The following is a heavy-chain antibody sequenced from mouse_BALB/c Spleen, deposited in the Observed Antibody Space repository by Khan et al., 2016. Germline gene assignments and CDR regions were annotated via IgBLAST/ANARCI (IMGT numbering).Heavy chain of an antibody. CDR3: ARLYLYYTMDY. J-gene: IGHJ4*01. CDR1: GYTFTNYG. Sequence: QFQLVQSGPEMKKPGETVKISCMASGYTFTNYGVNWVKQAPGKGLKWLGWLNTYTGQPTYGDDFKGRFAFSLATSASTAYLQINNLENEDTATYFRARLYLYYTMDYWGHGTSCTVSS. V-gene: IGHV9-3-1*01. CDR2: LNTYTGQP.